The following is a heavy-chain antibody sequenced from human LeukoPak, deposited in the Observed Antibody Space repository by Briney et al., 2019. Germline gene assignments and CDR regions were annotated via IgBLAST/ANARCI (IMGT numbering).Heavy chain of an antibody. D-gene: IGHD3-22*01. J-gene: IGHJ4*02. CDR1: GFTFSRYG. V-gene: IGHV3-33*01. CDR2: IWYDGSNK. Sequence: GRSLRLSCAASGFTFSRYGMHWVRQAPGKGLEWVAVIWYDGSNKYYADSVKGRFTISRDNSKNTLYLQMNSLRAEDTAVYYCARDYSSGYYNYSDYWGQGTLVTVSS. CDR3: ARDYSSGYYNYSDY.